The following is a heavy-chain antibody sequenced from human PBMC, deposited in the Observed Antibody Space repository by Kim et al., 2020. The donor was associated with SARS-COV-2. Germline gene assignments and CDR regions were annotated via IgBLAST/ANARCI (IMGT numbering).Heavy chain of an antibody. CDR1: GFSLSTIGVG. J-gene: IGHJ1*01. V-gene: IGHV2-5*02. Sequence: SGPTLVKPTQTLTLTCTFSGFSLSTIGVGVGWIRQPPGKALEWLALIYWDDDKRYRPSLKSRLTITKDTSKNQVVLTMTNMDPVDTATYYCVHVQQWVFFQNWGQGTLVTVSS. CDR2: IYWDDDK. D-gene: IGHD6-19*01. CDR3: VHVQQWVFFQN.